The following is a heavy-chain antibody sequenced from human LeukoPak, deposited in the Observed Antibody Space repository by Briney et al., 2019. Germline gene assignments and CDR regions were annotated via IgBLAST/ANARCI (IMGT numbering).Heavy chain of an antibody. CDR3: ARRGYSDSSGYDY. CDR1: GFTFSSYE. CDR2: ISGDSSDI. V-gene: IGHV3-21*01. Sequence: TGGSLRLSCAASGFTFSSYEMNWVRQAPGKGLEWVSSISGDSSDIYYADSVMGRSTISRDNAKNSVYLQINSLRAEDTAIYYCARRGYSDSSGYDYWGQGTLVTVSS. J-gene: IGHJ4*02. D-gene: IGHD3-22*01.